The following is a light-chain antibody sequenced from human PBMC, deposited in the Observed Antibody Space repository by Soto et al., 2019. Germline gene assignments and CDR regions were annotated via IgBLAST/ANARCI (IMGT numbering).Light chain of an antibody. CDR2: LGS. Sequence: IVMSQSPLSLPVTPGEPASISFRSSQRLLHDNGYNYLNWYLQKPGQSPQLLIYLGSDRSSGVPDRVSGSGSGTDFILTISRVEAEDVGVYYCMQALETPITFGQGTRLEI. CDR1: QRLLHDNGYNY. CDR3: MQALETPIT. J-gene: IGKJ5*01. V-gene: IGKV2-28*01.